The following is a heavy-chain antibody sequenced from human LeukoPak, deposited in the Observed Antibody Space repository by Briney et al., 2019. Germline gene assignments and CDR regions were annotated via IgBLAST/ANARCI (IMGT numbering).Heavy chain of an antibody. CDR3: ARDGSDFHYYGSGSYFLTPDY. V-gene: IGHV3-7*01. D-gene: IGHD3-10*01. CDR1: GFTFSSYW. CDR2: IKQDGSER. J-gene: IGHJ4*02. Sequence: GGSLRLSCAASGFTFSSYWMSWLRQAPGKVLEWVANIKQDGSERYYVDSVRGRFTISRDNATNSLYLQMNSLRAEDTAVYYCARDGSDFHYYGSGSYFLTPDYWGQGTLVTVSS.